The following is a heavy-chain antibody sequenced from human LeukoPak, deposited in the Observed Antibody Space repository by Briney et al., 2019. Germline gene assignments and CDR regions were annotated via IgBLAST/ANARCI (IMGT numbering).Heavy chain of an antibody. D-gene: IGHD2-2*01. V-gene: IGHV3-23*01. CDR1: GFTFSSYA. Sequence: GGSLRLSCAASGFTFSSYAMSWVRQAPGKGLEWVSAISGSGGSTYYADSVKGRFAVSRDNSKKTLYLQLNSLRAEDTAVYYCTRDQRKYCSRTTCFVFDIWGQGTVVSVSS. J-gene: IGHJ3*02. CDR3: TRDQRKYCSRTTCFVFDI. CDR2: ISGSGGST.